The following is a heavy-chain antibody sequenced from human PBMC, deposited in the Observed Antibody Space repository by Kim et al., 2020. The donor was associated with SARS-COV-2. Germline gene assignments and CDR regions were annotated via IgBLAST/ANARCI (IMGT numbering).Heavy chain of an antibody. CDR3: ARAPGKYYYDSSGCLDY. CDR1: GFTFSSYA. Sequence: GGSLRLSCAASGFTFSSYAMHWVRQAPGKGLEWVAVISYDGSNKYYADSVKGRFTISRDNSKNTLYLQMNSLRAEDTAVYYCARAPGKYYYDSSGCLDY. CDR2: ISYDGSNK. D-gene: IGHD3-22*01. V-gene: IGHV3-30*04. J-gene: IGHJ4*01.